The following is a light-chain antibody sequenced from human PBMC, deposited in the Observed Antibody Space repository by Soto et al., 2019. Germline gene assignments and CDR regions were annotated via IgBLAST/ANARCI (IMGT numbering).Light chain of an antibody. CDR1: SSDVGSYNL. CDR2: EGS. J-gene: IGLJ3*02. CDR3: CSYAGSSTSWV. V-gene: IGLV2-23*01. Sequence: QSALTQPASVSGSPGQSITISCTGTSSDVGSYNLVSWYQQHPGKAPKLMIYEGSKRPSGVSNRFSGSKSGNTASLTISGLQAEDEADYYCCSYAGSSTSWVFGGGTQRTVL.